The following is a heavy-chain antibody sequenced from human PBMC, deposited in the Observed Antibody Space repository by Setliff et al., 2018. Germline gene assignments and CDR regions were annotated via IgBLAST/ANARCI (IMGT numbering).Heavy chain of an antibody. CDR1: GFTLSSYW. CDR3: ARDGGMGMIKGYYYGLDV. V-gene: IGHV3-7*01. J-gene: IGHJ6*02. Sequence: PGGSLRLSCAASGFTLSSYWMNWVRQAPGKGLEWVANIKQDGSEKDYVDSVKGRFTISRDNAKNSLYLQMNSLRAEDTAVYYCARDGGMGMIKGYYYGLDVWGQGTSVTVSS. CDR2: IKQDGSEK. D-gene: IGHD3-16*01.